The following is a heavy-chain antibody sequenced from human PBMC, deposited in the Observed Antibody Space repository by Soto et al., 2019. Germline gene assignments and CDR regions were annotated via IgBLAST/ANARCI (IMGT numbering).Heavy chain of an antibody. D-gene: IGHD3-9*01. J-gene: IGHJ6*02. CDR2: IDRDDDK. Sequence: SGPTLVNPTQTLTLTCTCSVFSLSTGGMCVSWIRQPPGKALEWLARIDRDDDKYSRTALKTRLTISKDTSKIPMVPTITNMDPVDTATSSCARTPGCYAISTRYYYYYVMDVWGQGTTVTVSS. CDR1: VFSLSTGGMC. CDR3: ARTPGCYAISTRYYYYYVMDV. V-gene: IGHV2-70*11.